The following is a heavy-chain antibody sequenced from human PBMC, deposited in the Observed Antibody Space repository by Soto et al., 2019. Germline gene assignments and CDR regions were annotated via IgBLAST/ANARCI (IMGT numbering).Heavy chain of an antibody. Sequence: QVQLVQSGAEVKKPGSSVKVSCKASGGTFSSYAISWVRQAPGQGLEWMGGIIPIFGTANYAQKFQGRVTITADESTSTAYMELSSLRSEDTAVYYCARSLNPYCSCGSCYEFDPWGQGTLVTVSS. J-gene: IGHJ5*02. CDR3: ARSLNPYCSCGSCYEFDP. D-gene: IGHD2-15*01. CDR2: IIPIFGTA. V-gene: IGHV1-69*12. CDR1: GGTFSSYA.